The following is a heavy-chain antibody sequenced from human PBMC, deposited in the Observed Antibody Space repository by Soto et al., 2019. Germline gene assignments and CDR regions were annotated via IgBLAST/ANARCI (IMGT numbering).Heavy chain of an antibody. V-gene: IGHV1-18*01. CDR2: ISAYNGNT. Sequence: QVQLVQSGAEVKKPGASVKVSCKASGYTFTSYGISWVRQAPGXXXXXXGWISAYNGNTNYAQKLQGRVTMTTDTSTSXAYXXXXXXXXXXXAVYYCARDFDVDTMVRGLVRFDPWGQGTLVTVSS. CDR3: ARDFDVDTMVRGLVRFDP. CDR1: GYTFTSYG. D-gene: IGHD3-10*01. J-gene: IGHJ5*02.